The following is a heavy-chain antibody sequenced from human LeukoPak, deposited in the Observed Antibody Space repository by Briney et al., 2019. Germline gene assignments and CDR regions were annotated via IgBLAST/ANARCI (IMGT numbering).Heavy chain of an antibody. CDR1: GGSISTYY. D-gene: IGHD3-3*01. CDR2: IYTSGST. CDR3: ASDRTPIAIFGVVNGEDWFDP. J-gene: IGHJ5*02. Sequence: SETLSLTCTVSGGSISTYYWSWIRQPPGKGLEWIGRIYTSGSTNYNPSLKSRVTMSVDTSKNQFSLKLSSVTAADTAVYYCASDRTPIAIFGVVNGEDWFDPWGQGTLVTVSS. V-gene: IGHV4-4*07.